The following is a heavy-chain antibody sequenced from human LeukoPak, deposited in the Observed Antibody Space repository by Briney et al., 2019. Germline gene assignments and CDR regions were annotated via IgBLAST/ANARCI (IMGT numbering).Heavy chain of an antibody. CDR1: GGSISIYY. Sequence: SSETLSLTCTVSGGSISIYYWSWIRQPPGKGLEWIGYIYYSGSTNYNPSLKSRVTISVDTSKNQFSLKLSSVTAADTAVYYCARRTSGYYYYGMDVWGQGTTVTVFS. V-gene: IGHV4-59*08. CDR3: ARRTSGYYYYGMDV. CDR2: IYYSGST. J-gene: IGHJ6*02. D-gene: IGHD2-2*01.